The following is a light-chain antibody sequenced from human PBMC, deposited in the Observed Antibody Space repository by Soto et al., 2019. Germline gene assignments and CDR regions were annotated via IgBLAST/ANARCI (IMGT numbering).Light chain of an antibody. CDR2: DAS. V-gene: IGKV3-11*01. CDR1: PSVSSY. Sequence: EIVLTQSPATLSLSLGESATLSCRASPSVSSYLAWYQQKPGQGPRLLIYDASNRATGVSARFSGSGYGTDFTLTISSLGPEDFSVYYCQQRYNWPITFGQGTRLEIK. CDR3: QQRYNWPIT. J-gene: IGKJ5*01.